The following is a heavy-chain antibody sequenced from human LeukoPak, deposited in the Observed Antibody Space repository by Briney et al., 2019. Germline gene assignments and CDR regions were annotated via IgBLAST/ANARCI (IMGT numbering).Heavy chain of an antibody. D-gene: IGHD3-22*01. Sequence: SCKASGYTFSGHYLHWVRQAPGKGLEWVAVIWYDGSNKYYADSVKGRFTISRDNSKNTLYLQMNSLRAEDTAVYYCARDPTYYYDSSGYLAAGGFDYWGQGTLVTVSS. V-gene: IGHV3-33*08. CDR3: ARDPTYYYDSSGYLAAGGFDY. CDR2: IWYDGSNK. J-gene: IGHJ4*02. CDR1: GYTFSGHY.